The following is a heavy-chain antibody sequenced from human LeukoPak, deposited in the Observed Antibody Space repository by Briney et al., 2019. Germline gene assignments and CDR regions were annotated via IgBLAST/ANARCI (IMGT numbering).Heavy chain of an antibody. D-gene: IGHD1-26*01. Sequence: PGGSLRLSCAASGFTFSSYAMSWVRQAPAKGLEWVSGISATGGSAYYADSVKGRFTISRDNSKNTLYLQVNSLRAEDTTVYYCAKGGKWDVTPFDYWGQGTLVTVSS. CDR3: AKGGKWDVTPFDY. J-gene: IGHJ4*02. CDR2: ISATGGSA. CDR1: GFTFSSYA. V-gene: IGHV3-23*01.